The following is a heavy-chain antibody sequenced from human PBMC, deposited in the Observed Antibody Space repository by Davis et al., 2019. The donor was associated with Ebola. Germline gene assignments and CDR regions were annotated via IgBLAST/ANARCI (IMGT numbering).Heavy chain of an antibody. CDR2: IYPGDSDT. J-gene: IGHJ4*02. D-gene: IGHD4-17*01. CDR3: ARRFALRDPTEDY. Sequence: GESLKISCKGSGYSFTNYWIGWVRRMPGKGLEWVGIIYPGDSDTKYSPSFQGQVTISGDKSISTAYLQWSSLKASDTAMYYCARRFALRDPTEDYWGQGTLVTVSS. V-gene: IGHV5-51*01. CDR1: GYSFTNYW.